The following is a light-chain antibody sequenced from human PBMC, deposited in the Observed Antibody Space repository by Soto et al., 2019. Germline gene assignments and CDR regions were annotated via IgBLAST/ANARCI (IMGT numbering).Light chain of an antibody. CDR3: AAWDDSLSGLF. J-gene: IGLJ1*01. CDR1: SSNIGSNY. Sequence: QSVLTQSPSASGTPGQGVTISCSGSSSNIGSNYVYWHQQLPGTAPKLLIYRNNQRPSGVPDRFSGSKSGTSASLAISGLRSDDEADYYCAAWDDSLSGLFFGTGTKVTVL. CDR2: RNN. V-gene: IGLV1-47*01.